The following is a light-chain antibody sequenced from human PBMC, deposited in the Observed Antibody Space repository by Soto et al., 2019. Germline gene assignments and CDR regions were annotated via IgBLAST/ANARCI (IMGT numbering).Light chain of an antibody. CDR1: QSIDKY. J-gene: IGKJ2*01. Sequence: DIQMTQSPSPLSASVGDKVTITCRASQSIDKYLNWYQQKPGKAPKLLIHFASSLQSGVPLRFSGSGSGTDFTLTISSLQPEDSATYYCQQSYSLPPSYTFGQGTKVDIK. CDR2: FAS. V-gene: IGKV1-39*01. CDR3: QQSYSLPPSYT.